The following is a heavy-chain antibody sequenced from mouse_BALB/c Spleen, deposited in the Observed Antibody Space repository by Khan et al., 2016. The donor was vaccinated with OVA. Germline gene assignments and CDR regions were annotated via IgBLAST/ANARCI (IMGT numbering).Heavy chain of an antibody. CDR2: INPSNGYT. J-gene: IGHJ3*01. D-gene: IGHD2-14*01. CDR1: GYTFTSYT. V-gene: IGHV1-4*01. CDR3: GRDGAYHRSDGWVAY. Sequence: QVQLKQSGAELARPGASVKMSCKASGYTFTSYTIHWIKERPGQGLEWIGYINPSNGYTNYNQKFKDKATLTTDKSSTTAYLQLSSLTSDDSAVFNCGRDGAYHRSDGWVAYWGQGTLVTVSA.